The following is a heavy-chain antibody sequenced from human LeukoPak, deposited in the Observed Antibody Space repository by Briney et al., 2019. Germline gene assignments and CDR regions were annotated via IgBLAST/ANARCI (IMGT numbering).Heavy chain of an antibody. D-gene: IGHD6-19*01. CDR2: ISSSSSYI. Sequence: GGSLRLSCAASGFTFSSYSMNWVRQAPGKGLEWVSSISSSSSYIYYADSVKGRFTISRDNAKNSLYLQMNSLRAEDTAVYYCARDRGAVAGTRGNFDYWGQGTLVTVSS. J-gene: IGHJ4*02. CDR1: GFTFSSYS. CDR3: ARDRGAVAGTRGNFDY. V-gene: IGHV3-21*01.